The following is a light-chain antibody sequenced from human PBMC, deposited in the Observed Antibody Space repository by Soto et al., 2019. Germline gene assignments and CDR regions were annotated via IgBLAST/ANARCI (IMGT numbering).Light chain of an antibody. V-gene: IGLV2-11*01. CDR1: SSDVGGYNY. Sequence: QLVLTQPRSVSGSPGQSVTIPCAGTSSDVGGYNYVSWYQHHPGKAPKLMICDVNKRPSGVPDRFSGSKSGNTASLTISGLQAEDEADYYCCSYAGGYTYVFGTGTKLTVL. CDR3: CSYAGGYTYV. J-gene: IGLJ1*01. CDR2: DVN.